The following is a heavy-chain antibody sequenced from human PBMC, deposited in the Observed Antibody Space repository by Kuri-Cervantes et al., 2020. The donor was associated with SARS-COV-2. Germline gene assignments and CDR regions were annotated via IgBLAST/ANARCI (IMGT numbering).Heavy chain of an antibody. CDR1: GFSLSNARMG. CDR2: IFPNDEK. V-gene: IGHV2-26*01. D-gene: IGHD3-16*01. J-gene: IGHJ5*02. Sequence: SGPTLVKPTYTLSLTCTVSGFSLSNARMGVSWIRQPPGKALEWLAHIFPNDEKSYSTSLKSRLTISKDTSKSQVVLTLTNMDPVDTATYYCARITEFGGNNWFDPWGQGTMVTVSS. CDR3: ARITEFGGNNWFDP.